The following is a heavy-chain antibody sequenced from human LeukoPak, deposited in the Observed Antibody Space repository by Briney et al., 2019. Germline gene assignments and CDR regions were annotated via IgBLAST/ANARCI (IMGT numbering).Heavy chain of an antibody. D-gene: IGHD3-22*01. J-gene: IGHJ6*03. Sequence: SETLSLTCTVSGGSISSGSYYWSWVRQPAGKGLEWIGRIYTSGSTNYNPSLKSRVTISVDTSKNQFSLKLSSVTAADAAVYYCARLPPYSSRLLPDNYYYYYMDVWGKGTTVTVSS. CDR1: GGSISSGSYY. V-gene: IGHV4-61*02. CDR2: IYTSGST. CDR3: ARLPPYSSRLLPDNYYYYYMDV.